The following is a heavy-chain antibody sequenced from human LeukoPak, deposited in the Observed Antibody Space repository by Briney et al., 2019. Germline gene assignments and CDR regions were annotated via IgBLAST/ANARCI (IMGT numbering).Heavy chain of an antibody. CDR3: ARGQLSSGWWDY. CDR1: GGSFSGYY. V-gene: IGHV4-59*08. J-gene: IGHJ4*02. CDR2: IYYSGST. D-gene: IGHD6-19*01. Sequence: SETLSLTCAVYGGSFSGYYWSWIRQPPGKGLEWIGYIYYSGSTNYNPSLKSRVTISVDTSKNQFSLKLSSVTAADTAVYYCARGQLSSGWWDYWGQGTLVTVSS.